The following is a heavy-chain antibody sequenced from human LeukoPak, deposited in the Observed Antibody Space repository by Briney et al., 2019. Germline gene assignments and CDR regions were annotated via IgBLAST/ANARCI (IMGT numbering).Heavy chain of an antibody. D-gene: IGHD2-15*01. J-gene: IGHJ4*02. V-gene: IGHV3-23*01. Sequence: GGSLRLSCAASGFTFTSYAMSWVRQAPGKGLEWVSPISGSGGSTYYADAVKGRFTISRDNSKNTLYLQVNTLRAEDSAVYYCAQRRGTNSEFDYWGQGTLVTVSS. CDR3: AQRRGTNSEFDY. CDR2: ISGSGGST. CDR1: GFTFTSYA.